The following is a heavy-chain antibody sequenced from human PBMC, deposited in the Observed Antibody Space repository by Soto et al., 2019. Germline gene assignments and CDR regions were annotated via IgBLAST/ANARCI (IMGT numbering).Heavy chain of an antibody. CDR1: VFTFSHNW. CDR3: ARDPLRRFDF. Sequence: PGGALRPTCLASVFTFSHNWMTWVRQAPGKGLEWVANIKEDGSDKHYVDSVEGRFTISRDNAKNSLYLQMNSLRAEDTAVYYCARDPLRRFDFWGRGTLVTVSS. V-gene: IGHV3-7*03. J-gene: IGHJ4*02. CDR2: IKEDGSDK.